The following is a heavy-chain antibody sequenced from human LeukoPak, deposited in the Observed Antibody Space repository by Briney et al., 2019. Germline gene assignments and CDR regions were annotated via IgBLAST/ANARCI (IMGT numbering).Heavy chain of an antibody. CDR1: GFTVSSNY. V-gene: IGHV3-53*01. CDR2: IYSGGST. Sequence: GGSLRLSCAASGFTVSSNYMSWVRQAPGKGLEWVSVIYSGGSTYYADSVKGRFTISRDNSKNTLYLQMNSLRAEDTAVYYCGRQWLASRGNAFDIWGQGTMVTVSS. D-gene: IGHD6-19*01. J-gene: IGHJ3*02. CDR3: GRQWLASRGNAFDI.